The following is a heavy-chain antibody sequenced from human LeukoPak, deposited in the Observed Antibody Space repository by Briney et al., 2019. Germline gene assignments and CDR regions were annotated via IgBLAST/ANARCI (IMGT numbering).Heavy chain of an antibody. V-gene: IGHV3-49*04. CDR2: IRSKAYGGTT. CDR1: GFTFGDYA. CDR3: TTPDFDY. J-gene: IGHJ4*02. Sequence: GGSLRLSCTASGFTFGDYAMSWVRQAPGRGLEWVSFIRSKAYGGTTEYAASVKGRFTISRDDSKSIAYLQMNSLKTADTALYYCTTPDFDYWGQGTLVTVSS.